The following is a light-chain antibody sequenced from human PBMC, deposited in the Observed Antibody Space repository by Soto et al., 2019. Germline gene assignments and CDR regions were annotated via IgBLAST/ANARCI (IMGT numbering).Light chain of an antibody. CDR1: QTILKSSIKKNS. Sequence: DIVMTPSPDSLAVSLGERATIKCRSSQTILKSSIKKNSLAWYQQKPGQPPRLLIYWASTPDSGVPDRFSGSGSGTDFTLTITRLQAEDVAVYYCQQYYSSSLTFGGGTKVEIK. CDR3: QQYYSSSLT. V-gene: IGKV4-1*01. J-gene: IGKJ4*01. CDR2: WAS.